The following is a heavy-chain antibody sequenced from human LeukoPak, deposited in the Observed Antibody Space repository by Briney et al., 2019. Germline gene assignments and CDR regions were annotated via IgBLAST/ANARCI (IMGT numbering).Heavy chain of an antibody. CDR1: GFTFSSYG. CDR3: AKDSYSDSSGSAFDY. Sequence: GGSLRLSCAASGFTFSSYGMNWVRQAPGEGLEWVSGVTGGGSTYYADSVKGRFTISRDNSKHTLYVQMNSLRAEDTAVYYCAKDSYSDSSGSAFDYRGQGTLVTVSS. V-gene: IGHV3-23*01. D-gene: IGHD3-22*01. CDR2: VTGGGST. J-gene: IGHJ4*02.